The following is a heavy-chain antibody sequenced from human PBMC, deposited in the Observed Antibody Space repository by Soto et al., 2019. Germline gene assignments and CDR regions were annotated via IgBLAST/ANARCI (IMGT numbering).Heavy chain of an antibody. CDR2: ISSNGSST. CDR3: ARGYSSSWYIGY. J-gene: IGHJ4*02. CDR1: GFTFSSYA. V-gene: IGHV3-64*04. Sequence: GGSLRLSCSASGFTFSSYAMHWVRQAPGKGLEYVSAISSNGSSTCYADSVKGRFTISRDNAKNTLYLQMNSLRAEDTAVYYCARGYSSSWYIGYWGQGTLVTVSS. D-gene: IGHD6-13*01.